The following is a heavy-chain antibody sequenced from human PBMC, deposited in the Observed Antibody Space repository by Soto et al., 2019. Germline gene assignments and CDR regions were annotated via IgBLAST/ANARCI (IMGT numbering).Heavy chain of an antibody. CDR1: GGTFSSYA. CDR3: ARVVCGGSCYSGWFDP. D-gene: IGHD2-15*01. V-gene: IGHV1-69*13. Sequence: ASVKVSCKASGGTFSSYAISWVRQAPGQGLEWMGGIIPIFGTANYAQKFQGRVTITADESTSTAYMELSSLRSEDTAVYYCARVVCGGSCYSGWFDPWGQGTLVTVSS. CDR2: IIPIFGTA. J-gene: IGHJ5*02.